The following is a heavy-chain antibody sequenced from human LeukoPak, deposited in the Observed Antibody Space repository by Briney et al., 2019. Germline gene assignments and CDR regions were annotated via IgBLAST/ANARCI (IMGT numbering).Heavy chain of an antibody. CDR2: ISYDGSNK. CDR3: AKAQGSSWAFYYYYGTDV. V-gene: IGHV3-30-3*01. Sequence: GSLRLSCAASGFTFSSYAMHWVRQAPGKGLEWVAVISYDGSNKYYADSVKGRFTISRDNSKNTLYLQMNSLRAEDTAVYYCAKAQGSSWAFYYYYGTDVWGQGTTVTVSS. D-gene: IGHD6-13*01. CDR1: GFTFSSYA. J-gene: IGHJ6*02.